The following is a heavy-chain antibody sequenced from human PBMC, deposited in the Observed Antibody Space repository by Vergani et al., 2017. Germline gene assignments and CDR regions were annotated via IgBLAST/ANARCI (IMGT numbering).Heavy chain of an antibody. CDR3: ARDTVTGSRYFDY. Sequence: QVQLVESGGGVVQPGGSLRLSCGASGFTFSKYGMHWVRQAPGKGLEWVTFIRYDGSNTYYADSVKGRFTISRDNSKNTLFLQMNSLRPEDTAVDYCARDTVTGSRYFDYWGQGTLVTVSS. CDR2: IRYDGSNT. V-gene: IGHV3-30*02. J-gene: IGHJ4*02. D-gene: IGHD6-19*01. CDR1: GFTFSKYG.